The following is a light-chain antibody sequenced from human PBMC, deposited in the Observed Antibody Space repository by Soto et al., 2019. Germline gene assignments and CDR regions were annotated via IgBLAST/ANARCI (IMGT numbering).Light chain of an antibody. CDR1: QSISSY. J-gene: IGKJ4*01. Sequence: DIQITQSPSFLSASVGDRVTISCRASQSISSYLNWYQQKPGKAPKLLIYAASSLQSGVPSRFSGSGSGTDFTLTISSMQPEDFANYYCQQSYSTPLTFGGGTKVDIK. CDR2: AAS. CDR3: QQSYSTPLT. V-gene: IGKV1-39*01.